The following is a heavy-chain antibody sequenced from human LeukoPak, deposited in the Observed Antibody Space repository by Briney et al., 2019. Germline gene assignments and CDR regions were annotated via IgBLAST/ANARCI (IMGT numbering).Heavy chain of an antibody. CDR1: GGSFSGYY. V-gene: IGHV4-34*01. D-gene: IGHD6-13*01. Sequence: PSETLSLTCAVYGGSFSGYYWSWIRQPPGKGLEWIGEINRSGSTNYNPSLKSRVTISVDTSKNQFSLKLSSVTAADTAVYYCARGHGQQLRSYYFVYWGQGTLVTVSS. J-gene: IGHJ4*02. CDR3: ARGHGQQLRSYYFVY. CDR2: INRSGST.